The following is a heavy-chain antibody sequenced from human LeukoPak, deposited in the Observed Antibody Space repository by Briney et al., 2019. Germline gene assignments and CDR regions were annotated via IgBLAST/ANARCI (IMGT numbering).Heavy chain of an antibody. CDR3: ARTDIVVVRGFDY. Sequence: PSETLSLTCTVSGGSISSGDYYWSWIRQPPGKGREWIGYIYYSGSTYYNPSLKSRVTISVDTSKNQFSLKLSSVTAADTAVYYCARTDIVVVRGFDYWGQGTLVTVSS. D-gene: IGHD2-2*01. V-gene: IGHV4-30-4*08. CDR1: GGSISSGDYY. CDR2: IYYSGST. J-gene: IGHJ4*02.